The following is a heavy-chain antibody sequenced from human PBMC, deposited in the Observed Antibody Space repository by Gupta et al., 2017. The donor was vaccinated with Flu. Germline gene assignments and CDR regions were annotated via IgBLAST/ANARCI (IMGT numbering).Heavy chain of an antibody. CDR2: IYYSGTT. CDR3: AGGVGYAAFDF. CDR1: CGSFTTDNSY. D-gene: IGHD2-2*01. J-gene: IGHJ4*02. Sequence: QLHLPGSGPGLLKPAGTLSLPSPVSCGSFTTDNSYWAWVRQAPGKGLEWIGTIYYSGTTYYNPSLRSRATMSMDTSRSQFALKVWSVTAADTAVYYCAGGVGYAAFDFWGQGSLVSVSS. V-gene: IGHV4-39*01.